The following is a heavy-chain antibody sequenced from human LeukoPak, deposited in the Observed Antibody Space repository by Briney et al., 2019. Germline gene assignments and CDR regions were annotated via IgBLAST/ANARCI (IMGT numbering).Heavy chain of an antibody. CDR3: ASDYYGSGSHFDY. D-gene: IGHD3-10*01. J-gene: IGHJ4*02. V-gene: IGHV3-30-3*01. CDR2: ISYDGSNK. CDR1: GFTFSSYA. Sequence: GRSLRLSCAASGFTFSSYAMHWVRQAPGKGLEWVAVISYDGSNKYYADSVKVRFTISRDNSKNTLYLQMNSLRAEDTAVYYCASDYYGSGSHFDYWGQGTLVTVSS.